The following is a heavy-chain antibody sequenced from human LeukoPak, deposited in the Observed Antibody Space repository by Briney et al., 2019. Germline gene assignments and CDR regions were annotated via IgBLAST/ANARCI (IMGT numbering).Heavy chain of an antibody. J-gene: IGHJ4*02. Sequence: ASVKVSCKASGYTFTGYYMHWVRQAPGQGLEWMGWINPNSGGTNYAQKFQGRVTMTRDTSKNQFSLKLSSVTAADTAVYYCARLTSVGAHFDYWGQGTLVTVSS. CDR3: ARLTSVGAHFDY. D-gene: IGHD1-26*01. CDR1: GYTFTGYY. V-gene: IGHV1-2*02. CDR2: INPNSGGT.